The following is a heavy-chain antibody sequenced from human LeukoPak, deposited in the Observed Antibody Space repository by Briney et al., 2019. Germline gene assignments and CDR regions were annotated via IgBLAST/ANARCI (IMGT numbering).Heavy chain of an antibody. CDR1: GGSISSSSYY. CDR2: IYYSGST. Sequence: SETLSLTCTVSGGSISSSSYYWGWIRQPPGKGLEWIGSIYYSGSTYYNPSLKSRVTISVDTSKNQFSLKLSSVTAADTAVYYCARDNYDSSFRGDAFDIWGQGTMVTVSS. J-gene: IGHJ3*02. V-gene: IGHV4-39*07. CDR3: ARDNYDSSFRGDAFDI. D-gene: IGHD3-22*01.